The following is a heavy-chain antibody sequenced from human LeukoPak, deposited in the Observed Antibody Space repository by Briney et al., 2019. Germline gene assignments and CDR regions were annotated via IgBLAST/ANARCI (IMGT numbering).Heavy chain of an antibody. V-gene: IGHV3-7*04. D-gene: IGHD7-27*01. CDR1: GFTFSTYW. CDR3: ARDRSSQGIWGFDY. Sequence: GGSLRLSCAASGFTFSTYWMSWVRQAPGKGLEWVANIKKDGTEKYYVDSVKGRFTISRDNAKNTLYLQMNSLSAVDTAVYYCARDRSSQGIWGFDYWGQGTLVTVSS. CDR2: IKKDGTEK. J-gene: IGHJ4*02.